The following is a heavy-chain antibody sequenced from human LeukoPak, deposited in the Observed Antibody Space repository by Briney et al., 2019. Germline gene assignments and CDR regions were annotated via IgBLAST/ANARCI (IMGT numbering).Heavy chain of an antibody. CDR2: IYSGGST. Sequence: GGSLRLSCAASGFTVSSNYMSWVRQAPGKGLEWVSIIYSGGSTYYADSVRGRFTISRDNSKNTLHLQMNSLRVEDTAVYYCAKRRRSSGSYYLYDMDVWGQGTTVTVSS. J-gene: IGHJ6*02. CDR3: AKRRRSSGSYYLYDMDV. V-gene: IGHV3-53*01. D-gene: IGHD1-26*01. CDR1: GFTVSSNY.